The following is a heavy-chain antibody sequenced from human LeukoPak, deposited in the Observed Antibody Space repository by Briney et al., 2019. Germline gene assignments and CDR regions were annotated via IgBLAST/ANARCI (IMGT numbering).Heavy chain of an antibody. J-gene: IGHJ5*02. CDR2: FDPEDGET. Sequence: ASVKVSCKVSGYTLTELSMHWVRQAPGKGLVWMGGFDPEDGETIYAQKFQGRVTMTEDTSTDTAYMELSSLRSEDTAVYYCATVNSRYHQLLYEPLVVFDPWGQGTLVTVSS. D-gene: IGHD2-2*02. CDR3: ATVNSRYHQLLYEPLVVFDP. CDR1: GYTLTELS. V-gene: IGHV1-24*01.